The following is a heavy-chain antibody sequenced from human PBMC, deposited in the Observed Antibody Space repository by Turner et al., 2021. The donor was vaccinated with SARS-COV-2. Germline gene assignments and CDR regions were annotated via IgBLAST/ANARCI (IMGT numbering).Heavy chain of an antibody. CDR1: GFTCRNYG. Sequence: QVQLVESGGGGVQPGRSLRLSCAASGFTCRNYGVHWVRQAPGKGLEWVAVISYDGSNKYYADSVKGRFTISRDNSKNTLYLQMNSLRAEDTAVYYCAKSGGMYCSGGNCYSSYFDYWGQGTLVTVSS. J-gene: IGHJ4*02. D-gene: IGHD2-15*01. CDR2: ISYDGSNK. CDR3: AKSGGMYCSGGNCYSSYFDY. V-gene: IGHV3-30*18.